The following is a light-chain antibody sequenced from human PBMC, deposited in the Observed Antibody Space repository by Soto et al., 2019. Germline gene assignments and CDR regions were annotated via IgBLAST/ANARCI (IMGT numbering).Light chain of an antibody. V-gene: IGKV3-20*01. CDR2: DAH. CDR1: QSVPKNY. J-gene: IGKJ4*01. Sequence: EIVLTQSPGTLSLSPGERATLSCRASQSVPKNYLAWYQHRPGQAPRLLIYDAHYRATGVPDRFSGSGSGAEFTLTITSLEPEDFAVYYCQQCATSPLTFGGGTRVEI. CDR3: QQCATSPLT.